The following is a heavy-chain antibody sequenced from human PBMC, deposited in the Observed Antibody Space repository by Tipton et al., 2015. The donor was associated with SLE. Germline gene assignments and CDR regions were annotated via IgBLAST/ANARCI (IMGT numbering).Heavy chain of an antibody. CDR2: INHSGST. CDR1: GGSFRGYY. V-gene: IGHV4-34*01. Sequence: TLSLTCTVYGGSFRGYYWSWIRQPPGKGLEWIGEINHSGSTNYNPSLKSRVIISVDTSKNQFSLKLSSVTAADTAVYYCARGGVLGFHPSAFDIWGQGTMVTVSS. D-gene: IGHD3-10*01. CDR3: ARGGVLGFHPSAFDI. J-gene: IGHJ3*02.